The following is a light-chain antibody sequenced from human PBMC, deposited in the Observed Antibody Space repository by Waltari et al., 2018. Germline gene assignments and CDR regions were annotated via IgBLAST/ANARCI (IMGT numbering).Light chain of an antibody. V-gene: IGKV3-15*01. J-gene: IGKJ1*01. CDR3: QQYNNWPPWR. CDR2: GAS. CDR1: RTISSN. Sequence: ETVMTQSPATLSVSPGERATLSCRTSRTISSNLAWYQQKPGQAPRLLIYGASIRATGVPARFSGSGSGTQFTLTIHSLQSEDFAVYYCQQYNNWPPWRFGQGTKVEIK.